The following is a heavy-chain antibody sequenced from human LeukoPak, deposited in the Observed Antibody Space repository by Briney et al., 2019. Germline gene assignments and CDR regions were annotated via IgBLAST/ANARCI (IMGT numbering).Heavy chain of an antibody. CDR1: GYTFTDYY. Sequence: ASVKVTCKTSGYTFTDYYLHWVRQAPGQGLEWVGWIHPNSGATHYAQKFQGRLTMTRDTSISTVYMELTRLRSDDTAVYYCARDMVRYSGYDYDYWGQGTLVTASS. CDR3: ARDMVRYSGYDYDY. J-gene: IGHJ4*02. V-gene: IGHV1-2*02. D-gene: IGHD5-12*01. CDR2: IHPNSGAT.